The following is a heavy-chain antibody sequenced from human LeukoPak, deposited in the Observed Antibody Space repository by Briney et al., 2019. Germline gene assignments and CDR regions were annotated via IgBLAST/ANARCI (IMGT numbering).Heavy chain of an antibody. CDR1: GFTFSDHW. D-gene: IGHD1-26*01. CDR2: IKIKARGYTT. J-gene: IGHJ4*02. Sequence: PGGSLRLSCAASGFTFSDHWMDWVRQAPGKGLEWVARIKIKARGYTTEYATSVEGRFLISRDDSKNSLSLQMNRLKSEDTAVYYCTDIGAGGDYWGQGTLVTVSS. CDR3: TDIGAGGDY. V-gene: IGHV3-72*01.